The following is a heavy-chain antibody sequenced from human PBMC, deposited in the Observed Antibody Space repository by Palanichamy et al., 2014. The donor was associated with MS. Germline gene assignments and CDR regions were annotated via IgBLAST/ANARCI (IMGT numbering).Heavy chain of an antibody. CDR1: GGTFSSYA. J-gene: IGHJ4*02. D-gene: IGHD6-13*01. CDR2: IIPIFGTA. V-gene: IGHV1-69*01. Sequence: QVQLVQSGAEVKKPGSSVKVSCKASGGTFSSYAISWVRQAPGQGLEWMGGIIPIFGTANYAQKFQGRVTITADESTSTAYMELSSLRSEVTAVYYCGAGYSSSWYPGPFDYWGQGTLVTVSS. CDR3: GAGYSSSWYPGPFDY.